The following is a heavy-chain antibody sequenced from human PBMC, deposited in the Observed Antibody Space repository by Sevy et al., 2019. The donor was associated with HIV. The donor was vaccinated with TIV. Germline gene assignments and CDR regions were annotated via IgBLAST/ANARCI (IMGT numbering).Heavy chain of an antibody. J-gene: IGHJ4*02. Sequence: SETLSLTCTVSGGSISSSDSYWSWIRQPPGRGLEWIGYIHYSGGTYYNPFLKSRVAMSVDTSEKQCSLKLSLLTDADTAVYYCASKRGYNHGPFEYWGQGTLVTVSS. D-gene: IGHD5-12*01. CDR3: ASKRGYNHGPFEY. CDR1: GGSISSSDSY. CDR2: IHYSGGT. V-gene: IGHV4-30-4*01.